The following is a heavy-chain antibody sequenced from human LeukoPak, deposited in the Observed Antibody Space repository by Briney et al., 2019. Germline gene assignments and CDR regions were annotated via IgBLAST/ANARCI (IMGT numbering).Heavy chain of an antibody. CDR1: GFTFNNFA. V-gene: IGHV3-74*01. J-gene: IGHJ4*02. D-gene: IGHD6-13*01. CDR3: ARVGALSSSWLLY. CDR2: INSDGSST. Sequence: GGSLRLSCAASGFTFNNFAMSWVRQAPGKGLVWVSRINSDGSSTSYADSVKGRFTISRDNAKNSLYLQMNSLRAEDTAVYFCARVGALSSSWLLYWGQGTLVTVSS.